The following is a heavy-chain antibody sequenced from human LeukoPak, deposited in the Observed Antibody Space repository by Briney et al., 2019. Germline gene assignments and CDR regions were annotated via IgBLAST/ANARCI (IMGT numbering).Heavy chain of an antibody. J-gene: IGHJ4*02. CDR1: GFTVSSNY. CDR2: ISSSSSYI. Sequence: GGSLRLSCAASGFTVSSNYMSWVRQAPGKGLEWVSSISSSSSYIYYADSVKGRFTISRDNAKNSLYLQMNSLRAEDTAVYYCARGGVGSGSLDYWGQGTLVTVSS. D-gene: IGHD3-10*01. V-gene: IGHV3-21*01. CDR3: ARGGVGSGSLDY.